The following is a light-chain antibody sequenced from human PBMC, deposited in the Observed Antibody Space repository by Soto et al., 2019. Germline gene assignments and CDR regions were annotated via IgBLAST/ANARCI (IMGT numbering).Light chain of an antibody. J-gene: IGLJ2*01. Sequence: SYELTQPPSVSVSPGQTASITCSGDRLANKYICWYQQKAGQSPVLVIYQDTKRPSGIPERFSGSNSGKTATLTISGTQTMDEADYYCQAWDSSVVFGGGTKLTVL. CDR1: RLANKY. V-gene: IGLV3-1*01. CDR2: QDT. CDR3: QAWDSSVV.